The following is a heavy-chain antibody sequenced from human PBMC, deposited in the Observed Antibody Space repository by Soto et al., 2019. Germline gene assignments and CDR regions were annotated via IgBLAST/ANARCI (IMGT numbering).Heavy chain of an antibody. CDR1: GYTFTGYY. CDR2: INPNSGGT. V-gene: IGHV1-2*02. J-gene: IGHJ4*02. D-gene: IGHD6-6*01. Sequence: ASVKVSCKASGYTFTGYYMNWVRQAPGQGLEWMGWINPNSGGTNYAQKFQGRVTMTRDTSISTAYMELSRLRSDDTAVYYCARDPSIAARPSEYYFDYWGQGTLVTVSS. CDR3: ARDPSIAARPSEYYFDY.